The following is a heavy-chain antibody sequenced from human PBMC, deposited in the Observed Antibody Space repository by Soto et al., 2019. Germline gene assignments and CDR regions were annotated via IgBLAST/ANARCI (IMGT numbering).Heavy chain of an antibody. CDR3: AKDASLGGMDV. D-gene: IGHD7-27*01. CDR1: GFTFSSYG. J-gene: IGHJ6*02. Sequence: AESLRLSCAASGFTFSSYGMHWVRQAPGKGLEWVAVISYDGSNKYYADSVKGRFTISRDNSKNTLYLQMNSLRAEDTAVYYCAKDASLGGMDVWGQGTTVTVSS. CDR2: ISYDGSNK. V-gene: IGHV3-30*18.